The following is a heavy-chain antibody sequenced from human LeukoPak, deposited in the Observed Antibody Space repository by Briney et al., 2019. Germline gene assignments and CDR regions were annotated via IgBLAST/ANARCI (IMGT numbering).Heavy chain of an antibody. CDR3: AKDRGGYSGSYVDY. Sequence: GGSLRLSCAASGFTFSSYAMHWVRQTPGKGLEWVAVISYDGSNKYYADSVKGRFTISRDNSKNTLYLQMNSLRAEDTAVYYCAKDRGGYSGSYVDYWGQGTLVTVSS. D-gene: IGHD1-26*01. J-gene: IGHJ4*02. CDR1: GFTFSSYA. V-gene: IGHV3-30*04. CDR2: ISYDGSNK.